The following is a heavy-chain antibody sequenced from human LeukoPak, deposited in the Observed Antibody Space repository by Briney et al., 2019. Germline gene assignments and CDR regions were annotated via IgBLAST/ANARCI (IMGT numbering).Heavy chain of an antibody. CDR2: MNPNSGNT. D-gene: IGHD5-24*01. Sequence: ASVKVSCKASGNTFTSYDINWVRQATGQGLEWMGWMNPNSGNTGYAQKSQGRVTMTRNTSISTAYMELSSLRSEDTAVYYCARGPRDGYRYYFDYWGQGTLVTVSS. CDR1: GNTFTSYD. J-gene: IGHJ4*02. V-gene: IGHV1-8*01. CDR3: ARGPRDGYRYYFDY.